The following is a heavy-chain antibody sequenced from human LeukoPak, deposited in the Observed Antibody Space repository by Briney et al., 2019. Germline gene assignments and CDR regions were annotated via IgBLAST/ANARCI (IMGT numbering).Heavy chain of an antibody. D-gene: IGHD6-13*01. J-gene: IGHJ4*02. CDR2: IKQDGSEK. CDR3: ASHSSSWYFGY. CDR1: GYTFSSYW. Sequence: SGGSLRLSCAASGYTFSSYWMSWVRHAPGKGLESFTHIKQDGSEKYYVDSVKGRFTISRDNAKNSLYLRMNSLRAEDTAVYYCASHSSSWYFGYWGQGTLVSVSS. V-gene: IGHV3-7*03.